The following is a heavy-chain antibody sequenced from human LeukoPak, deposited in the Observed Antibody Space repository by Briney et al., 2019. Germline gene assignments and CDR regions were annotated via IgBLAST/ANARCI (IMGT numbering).Heavy chain of an antibody. J-gene: IGHJ4*02. V-gene: IGHV1-18*01. CDR1: GYTFTSYG. CDR3: ARATDQYQLLPQYFDY. Sequence: ASVKVSCKASGYTFTSYGISWVRQAPGQGLEWMGWISAYNGNTNYAQKLQGRVTMTTDTSTSTAYMELRSLRSDDTAVYYCARATDQYQLLPQYFDYWGQGTLVTVSS. CDR2: ISAYNGNT. D-gene: IGHD2-2*01.